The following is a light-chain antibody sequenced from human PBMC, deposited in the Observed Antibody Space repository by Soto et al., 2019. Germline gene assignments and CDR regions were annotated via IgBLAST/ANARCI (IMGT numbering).Light chain of an antibody. CDR2: GAS. CDR1: QSVGTY. CDR3: QHYNNWPYT. V-gene: IGKV3-15*01. J-gene: IGKJ2*01. Sequence: ETVLTQSPATLSVSPGDRATLSCRASQSVGTYLAWYQQKPGQAPRLLIYGASSRVTGIPGRFSGSGSGTEFTLNITSLQSADSAVYYCQHYNNWPYTFGQGTKLEIK.